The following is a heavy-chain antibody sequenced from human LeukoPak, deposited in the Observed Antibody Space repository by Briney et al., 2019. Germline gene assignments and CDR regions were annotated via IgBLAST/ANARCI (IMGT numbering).Heavy chain of an antibody. CDR3: AKDRVPYGEFDY. Sequence: GRSLRLSCAASGFTFSSYGMHWVRQAPGKGLEWVAVISYDGSNKYYADSVKGRFTISRDNSKNTLYLQMNGLRAEDTAVYYCAKDRVPYGEFDYWGQGTLVTVSS. CDR1: GFTFSSYG. V-gene: IGHV3-30*18. J-gene: IGHJ4*02. D-gene: IGHD4-17*01. CDR2: ISYDGSNK.